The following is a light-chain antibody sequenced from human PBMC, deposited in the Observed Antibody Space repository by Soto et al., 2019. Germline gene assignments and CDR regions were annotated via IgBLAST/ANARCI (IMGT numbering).Light chain of an antibody. V-gene: IGKV1-39*01. CDR2: AAD. CDR3: QQSLGIPYT. CDR1: QTISTY. J-gene: IGKJ2*01. Sequence: DIQMTQSPSALSASVGDRVTITCRASQTISTYLNWYQQKPGKAPKLLIYAADALQSGVPSRFTASGSGTDFTLNISSLQPEDFATYYCQQSLGIPYTFGQGTRLEIK.